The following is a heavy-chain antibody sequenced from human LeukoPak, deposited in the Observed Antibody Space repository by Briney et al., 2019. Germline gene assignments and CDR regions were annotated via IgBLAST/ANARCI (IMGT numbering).Heavy chain of an antibody. Sequence: ASVKVSCKASGYTFTSCDINWVRQATGQGLEWMGWINTNTGNPTYAQGFTGRFVFSLDTSVSTAYLQISSLKAEDTAVYYCARASPNYDILTGYYLPSDYWGQGTLVTVSS. V-gene: IGHV7-4-1*02. J-gene: IGHJ4*02. CDR1: GYTFTSCD. D-gene: IGHD3-9*01. CDR3: ARASPNYDILTGYYLPSDY. CDR2: INTNTGNP.